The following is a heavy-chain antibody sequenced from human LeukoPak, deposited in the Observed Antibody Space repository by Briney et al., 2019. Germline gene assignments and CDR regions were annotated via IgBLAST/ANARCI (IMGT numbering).Heavy chain of an antibody. Sequence: GGSLRLSCAASGFAFSSYWMSWVRQAPGKGLEWVANIKQDGSEKYYVDSAKGRFTISRENAKNSLYLQMNSLRAEDTAVYYCARSRVAYSGYDPALDYWGQGTLVTVSS. D-gene: IGHD5-12*01. V-gene: IGHV3-7*03. CDR1: GFAFSSYW. J-gene: IGHJ4*02. CDR2: IKQDGSEK. CDR3: ARSRVAYSGYDPALDY.